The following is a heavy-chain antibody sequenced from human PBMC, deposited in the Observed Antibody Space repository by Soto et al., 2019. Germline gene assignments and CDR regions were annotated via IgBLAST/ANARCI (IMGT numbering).Heavy chain of an antibody. CDR3: AKDGGDSSGWTFDY. V-gene: IGHV3-30*18. D-gene: IGHD6-19*01. CDR2: ISYDGSNK. J-gene: IGHJ4*02. CDR1: GFTFSSYG. Sequence: PGGSLRLSCAASGFTFSSYGMHWVRQAPGKGLEWVAVISYDGSNKYYADSVKGRFTISRDNSKNTLYLQMNSLRAEDTAVYYCAKDGGDSSGWTFDYWGQGTLVTGSS.